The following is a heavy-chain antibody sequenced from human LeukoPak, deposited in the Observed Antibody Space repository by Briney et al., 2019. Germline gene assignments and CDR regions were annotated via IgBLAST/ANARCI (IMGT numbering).Heavy chain of an antibody. CDR1: GGSISSYY. CDR2: IYYSGST. J-gene: IGHJ5*02. D-gene: IGHD6-6*01. Sequence: SETLSLTCTVSGGSISSYYWSWMRQPPGKGLEWIGYIYYSGSTNYNPSLKSRVTISVDTSKNQFSLKLSSVTAADTAVYYCARMYSSSSNWFDPWGQGTLVTVSS. CDR3: ARMYSSSSNWFDP. V-gene: IGHV4-59*01.